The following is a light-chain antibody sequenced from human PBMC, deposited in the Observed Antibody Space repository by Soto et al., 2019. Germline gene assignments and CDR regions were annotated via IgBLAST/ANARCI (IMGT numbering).Light chain of an antibody. CDR2: KAS. CDR1: QSFSGW. CDR3: QQYTTYPLT. Sequence: DNQMTQSPSTLSASVGDRVIISCRASQSFSGWLAWYQQRPGKAPKVLIYKASSLASGVPSRFSGSGSGTEFTLTISSLQPDDFATYYCQQYTTYPLTFGGGTKVEIK. V-gene: IGKV1-5*03. J-gene: IGKJ4*01.